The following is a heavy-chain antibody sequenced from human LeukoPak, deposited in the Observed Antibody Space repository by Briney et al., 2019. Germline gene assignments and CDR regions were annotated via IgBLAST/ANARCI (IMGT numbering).Heavy chain of an antibody. D-gene: IGHD6-6*01. V-gene: IGHV3-21*04. Sequence: GGSLRLSCAASGFTFSSYSMNWVRQAPGKGLEWVSSISSSSSYIYYADSVKGRFTISRDNSKNTLYLQMNSLRAEDTAVYYCAKDIAARRGSDYWGQGTLVTVSS. J-gene: IGHJ4*02. CDR1: GFTFSSYS. CDR3: AKDIAARRGSDY. CDR2: ISSSSSYI.